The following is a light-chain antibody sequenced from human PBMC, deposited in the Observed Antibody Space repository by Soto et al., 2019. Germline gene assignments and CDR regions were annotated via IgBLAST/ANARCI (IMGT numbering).Light chain of an antibody. V-gene: IGKV3-11*01. J-gene: IGKJ1*01. Sequence: HSPVTPSLSLGERATLSCRAIQSVSSYLAWAQQKPGQGPGPLIYVSANWATGIPVTFSGSGCGTDLTLTISILGLEDFAFDYCQRRSNWTSLWTFGQGTKVDIK. CDR2: VSA. CDR3: QRRSNWTSLWT. CDR1: QSVSSY.